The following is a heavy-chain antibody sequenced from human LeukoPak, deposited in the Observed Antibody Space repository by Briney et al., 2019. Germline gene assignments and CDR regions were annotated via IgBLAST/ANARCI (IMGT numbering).Heavy chain of an antibody. Sequence: GGSLRLSCAASGFTFDGFALFWVRQAPGKGLEYVSGINWNSGSIDYVDSVKGRFTTSRDNAKSSLYLQMNSLRVEDTAVYYCAKGTGGYYGPFDSWGQGTLVTVSS. V-gene: IGHV3-9*01. CDR3: AKGTGGYYGPFDS. J-gene: IGHJ4*02. CDR2: INWNSGSI. D-gene: IGHD3-22*01. CDR1: GFTFDGFA.